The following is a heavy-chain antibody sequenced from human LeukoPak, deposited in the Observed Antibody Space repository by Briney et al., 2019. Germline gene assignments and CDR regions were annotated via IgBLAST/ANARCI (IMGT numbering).Heavy chain of an antibody. CDR1: GGTFSSYA. CDR2: IIPIFGTA. Sequence: ASVKVSCKASGGTFSSYAISWVRQAPGQGLEWMGGIIPIFGTANYAQKFQGGVTITADESTSTAYMELSSLRSEDTAVYYCAREAYCSSTSCYDVVYNWFDPWGQGTLVTVSS. J-gene: IGHJ5*02. D-gene: IGHD2-2*01. CDR3: AREAYCSSTSCYDVVYNWFDP. V-gene: IGHV1-69*13.